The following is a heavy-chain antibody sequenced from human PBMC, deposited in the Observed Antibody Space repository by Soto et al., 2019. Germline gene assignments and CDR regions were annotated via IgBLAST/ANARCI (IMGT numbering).Heavy chain of an antibody. CDR3: AKARGTNTFDV. CDR1: GFIFSTYV. Sequence: EVQLVESGGGLVQPGGSLRLSCAASGFIFSTYVMTWVRQAPGKGLEWVSAITGSGANTFYPDSVRGRFTISRDNFKNTLYLQMNSLRADDTAVYYCAKARGTNTFDVWGQGTMVTVSS. D-gene: IGHD2-8*01. J-gene: IGHJ3*01. V-gene: IGHV3-23*04. CDR2: ITGSGANT.